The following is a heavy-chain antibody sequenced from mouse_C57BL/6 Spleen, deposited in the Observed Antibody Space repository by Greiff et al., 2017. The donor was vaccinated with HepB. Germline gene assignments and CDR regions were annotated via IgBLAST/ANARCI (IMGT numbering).Heavy chain of an antibody. CDR3: GRSGMVTTAMDY. Sequence: LQESGPELVKPGASVKISCKASGYAFSSSWMNWVKQRPGKGLEWIGRIYPGDGDTNYNGKFKGKATLTADKSSSTAYMQLSSLTSEDSAVYFCGRSGMVTTAMDYWGQGTSVTVSS. J-gene: IGHJ4*01. D-gene: IGHD2-2*01. V-gene: IGHV1-82*01. CDR2: IYPGDGDT. CDR1: GYAFSSSW.